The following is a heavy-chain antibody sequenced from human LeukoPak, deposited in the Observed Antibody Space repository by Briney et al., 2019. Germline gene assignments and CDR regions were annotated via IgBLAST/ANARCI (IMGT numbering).Heavy chain of an antibody. CDR1: GYSFTNYP. CDR3: ANWAGTAGGCFSGPLDY. V-gene: IGHV1-3*01. J-gene: IGHJ4*02. CDR2: INVGSGYT. D-gene: IGHD2-15*01. Sequence: HEASVKVSCKTSGYSFTNYPMHWVREAPGQRLEWMGWINVGSGYTKYSQKFQGRVTITRDTSASTVYMELSSLRSEDTAVYYCANWAGTAGGCFSGPLDYWGQGTLVTVSS.